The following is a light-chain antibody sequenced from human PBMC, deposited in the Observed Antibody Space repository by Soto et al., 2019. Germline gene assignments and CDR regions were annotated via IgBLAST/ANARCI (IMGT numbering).Light chain of an antibody. CDR3: QQYCSSPWT. V-gene: IGKV3-20*01. J-gene: IGKJ1*01. Sequence: EIVLTQSPATLSLSPGERATLSCRASQSVSSSYLTWYQQKPSQPPRLLIYGASSRATAIPDRFSGSGSGTDFTLTISRLQPEDVAVYYCQQYCSSPWTFGQGTKVEIK. CDR2: GAS. CDR1: QSVSSSY.